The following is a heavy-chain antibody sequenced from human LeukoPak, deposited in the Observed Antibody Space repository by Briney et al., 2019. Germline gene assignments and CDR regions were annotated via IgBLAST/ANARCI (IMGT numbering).Heavy chain of an antibody. J-gene: IGHJ3*02. V-gene: IGHV3-23*01. Sequence: GGSLRLSCAASESTFSDYAMTWVRQAPGKGLEWVSTITSSGDRTFYADAVKGRFTISRDNSKNILNLQMNSLRVEATAVYYCARDQWVPTTGDGLDIWGPGTIVAVSS. CDR1: ESTFSDYA. D-gene: IGHD5-12*01. CDR2: ITSSGDRT. CDR3: ARDQWVPTTGDGLDI.